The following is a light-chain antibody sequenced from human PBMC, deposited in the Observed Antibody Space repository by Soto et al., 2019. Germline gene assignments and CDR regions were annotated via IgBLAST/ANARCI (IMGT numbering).Light chain of an antibody. CDR2: KAS. J-gene: IGKJ1*01. CDR3: QHYNSYSEA. Sequence: DVQMTQSPSTLSGSVGDRVTITCRASQTSSSRLAWYQQKPGKAPKLLIYKASTLKSVVPSRFSGSGSGTEFTLTVSSLQPDYFATYYCQHYNSYSEAFGQGTKVDI. CDR1: QTSSSR. V-gene: IGKV1-5*03.